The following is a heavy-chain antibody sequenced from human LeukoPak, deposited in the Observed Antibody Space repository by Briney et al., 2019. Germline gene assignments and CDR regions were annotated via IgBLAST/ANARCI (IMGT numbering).Heavy chain of an antibody. J-gene: IGHJ4*02. CDR2: IFPGDSQT. CDR3: AREIAVAGFDY. Sequence: SGESLKISCKGSGYTFTNYWIGWVRQMPGKGLEWLGIIFPGDSQTRYSPPFGGQVTLSVDKSTSTAYLQWSSLQASDTAVYYCAREIAVAGFDYWGQGTLVTVSS. V-gene: IGHV5-51*01. CDR1: GYTFTNYW. D-gene: IGHD6-19*01.